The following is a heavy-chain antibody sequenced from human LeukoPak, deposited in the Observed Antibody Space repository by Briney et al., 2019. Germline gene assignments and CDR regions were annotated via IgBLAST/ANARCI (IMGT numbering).Heavy chain of an antibody. CDR3: ARDFRVAARPAGA. Sequence: GGSLRLSCAASGFTFSSYAMHWVRQAPGKGLEWEAVISYDGSNKYYADSVKGRFTISRDNSKNTLYLQMNSLRAEDTAVYYCARDFRVAARPAGAWGQGTLVTVSS. D-gene: IGHD6-6*01. CDR2: ISYDGSNK. CDR1: GFTFSSYA. J-gene: IGHJ5*02. V-gene: IGHV3-30-3*01.